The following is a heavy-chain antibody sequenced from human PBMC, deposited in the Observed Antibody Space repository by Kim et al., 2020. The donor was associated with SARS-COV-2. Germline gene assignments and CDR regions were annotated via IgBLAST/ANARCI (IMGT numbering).Heavy chain of an antibody. CDR2: ISYDGNNK. CDR1: GFTFSSYG. CDR3: AKDLPKFWSGYYTSLGGYSGMYV. Sequence: GGSLRLSCAASGFTFSSYGMHWVSQAPGKGRAWVAVISYDGNNKYYADSVKGRFTIYRDNSKNTLYLQMNSLRAEDTAVYYCAKDLPKFWSGYYTSLGGYSGMYVWDPGTTVTVSS. J-gene: IGHJ6*02. V-gene: IGHV3-30*18. D-gene: IGHD3-3*01.